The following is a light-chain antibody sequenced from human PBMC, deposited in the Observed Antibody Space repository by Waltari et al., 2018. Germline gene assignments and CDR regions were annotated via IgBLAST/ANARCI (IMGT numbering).Light chain of an antibody. Sequence: QSALTQPASVSGSPGQSITISCTGTNTDVGAYNYVSWFQQHPGQAPQTILYDVSNRPSGFLNRFSCSKSGNTASLTISGLQAEDEADYYCNSYTSSSSLDGSVVFGGGTKVTVL. CDR3: NSYTSSSSLDGSVV. CDR2: DVS. V-gene: IGLV2-14*03. CDR1: NTDVGAYNY. J-gene: IGLJ2*01.